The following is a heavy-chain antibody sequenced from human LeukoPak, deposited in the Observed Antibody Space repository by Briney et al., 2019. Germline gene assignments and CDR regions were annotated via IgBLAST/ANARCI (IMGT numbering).Heavy chain of an antibody. D-gene: IGHD6-13*01. CDR3: ARAEYSSSWYVDY. Sequence: ASVKVSCKASGYTFTGYYMHWVRQAPGQGLEWMGWINPNSGGTNYAQKFQGRVTMTRDTSISTAYMELSRLRSDDTAVYYCARAEYSSSWYVDYWGQGTLVTVSS. CDR2: INPNSGGT. CDR1: GYTFTGYY. V-gene: IGHV1-2*02. J-gene: IGHJ4*02.